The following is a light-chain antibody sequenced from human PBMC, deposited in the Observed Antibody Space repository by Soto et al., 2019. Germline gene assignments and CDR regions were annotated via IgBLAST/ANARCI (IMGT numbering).Light chain of an antibody. J-gene: IGLJ1*01. V-gene: IGLV1-44*01. CDR3: AAWDESLNGLYV. CDR1: SSNIGSNT. CDR2: SNN. Sequence: QSVLTQPPSASGTPGQRVTISCSGSSSNIGSNTVNWYQQPPGTAPKLLIYSNNQRPSGVPDRFSGSKSGTSASLAISGLQSEDEADYYCAAWDESLNGLYVFGTGTKVTVL.